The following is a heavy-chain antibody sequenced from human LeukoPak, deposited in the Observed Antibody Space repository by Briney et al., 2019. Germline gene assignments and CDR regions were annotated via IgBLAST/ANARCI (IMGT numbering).Heavy chain of an antibody. CDR2: IYSSGST. CDR3: ARDLGYYTSSAN. V-gene: IGHV3-53*01. D-gene: IGHD3-22*01. J-gene: IGHJ4*02. Sequence: GGSLRLSCAASGFTVNNNYMSWVRQAPGKGLEWVSVIYSSGSTYYADSVKGRFTISRDISKNSLYLQMTSLRAEDTAVYYCARDLGYYTSSANWGQGTLVTVSS. CDR1: GFTVNNNY.